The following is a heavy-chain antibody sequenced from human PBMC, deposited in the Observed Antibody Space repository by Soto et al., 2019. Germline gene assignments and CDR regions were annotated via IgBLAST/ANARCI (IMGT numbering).Heavy chain of an antibody. CDR2: ISTDNGNT. V-gene: IGHV1-18*01. CDR1: GYSFTNYG. D-gene: IGHD2-21*01. CDR3: ARDVPDTSLFFYYYGMDV. J-gene: IGHJ6*02. Sequence: QVHLVQSGAEVRKPGASVKVSCKASGYSFTNYGISWVRQAPGQGLEWMGWISTDNGNTNYAHNLQGRVSMTIDPSTSTAYMELWSLGSDDTAVYYCARDVPDTSLFFYYYGMDVWGQGTTVTVSS.